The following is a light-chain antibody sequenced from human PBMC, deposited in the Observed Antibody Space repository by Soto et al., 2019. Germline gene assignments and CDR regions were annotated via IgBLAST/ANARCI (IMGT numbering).Light chain of an antibody. Sequence: EIVMTQSPATLSVSPGERATLSCRASQSVSSNLAWYQQKPGQAPRLLIYGASARATDTPARFSGSGSGTEFTLTISSLRSEDFEVYYCQQSDNGPRTFGQGTKVEIK. CDR2: GAS. J-gene: IGKJ1*01. V-gene: IGKV3-15*01. CDR1: QSVSSN. CDR3: QQSDNGPRT.